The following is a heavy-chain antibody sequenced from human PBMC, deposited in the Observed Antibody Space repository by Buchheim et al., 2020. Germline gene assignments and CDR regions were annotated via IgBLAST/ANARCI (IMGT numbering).Heavy chain of an antibody. V-gene: IGHV1-2*04. Sequence: QVQLVQSGAEVKKPGASVKVSCKASGYTFTGYYMHWVRQAPGQGLEWMGWINPNSGGTNYAQKFQGWVTMTRDTSISTAYMELRGLRSDSSAVYYCAREKWDMCSGTSCYVFDSWGKGTL. CDR3: AREKWDMCSGTSCYVFDS. J-gene: IGHJ4*02. CDR1: GYTFTGYY. CDR2: INPNSGGT. D-gene: IGHD2-2*01.